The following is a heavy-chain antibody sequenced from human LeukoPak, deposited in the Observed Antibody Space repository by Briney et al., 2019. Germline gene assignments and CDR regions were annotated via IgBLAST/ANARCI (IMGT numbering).Heavy chain of an antibody. CDR1: GFTFSSYA. D-gene: IGHD1-26*01. CDR2: ISGSGVST. J-gene: IGHJ4*02. Sequence: GGSLRPSCAASGFTFSSYAMSWVRQAPGKGLEWVSGISGSGVSTYYADSVKGRFTISRDNSKNTLYLQMNSLRAEDTAVYYCAKLTARIVGATGYWGQGTLVTVSS. V-gene: IGHV3-23*01. CDR3: AKLTARIVGATGY.